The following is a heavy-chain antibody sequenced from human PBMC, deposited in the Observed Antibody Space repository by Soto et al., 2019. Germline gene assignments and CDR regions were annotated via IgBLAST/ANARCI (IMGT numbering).Heavy chain of an antibody. Sequence: PGGSLRLSCAASGFTVSSKYMTWVRQAPGKGLEWVGRIKSKTDGGTTDYAAPVKGRFTISRDDSKNTLYLQMNSLKTEDTAVYYCTTPQYYYDSSGYYYFDYWGQGTLVTVSS. CDR2: IKSKTDGGTT. CDR1: GFTVSSKY. J-gene: IGHJ4*02. V-gene: IGHV3-15*01. CDR3: TTPQYYYDSSGYYYFDY. D-gene: IGHD3-22*01.